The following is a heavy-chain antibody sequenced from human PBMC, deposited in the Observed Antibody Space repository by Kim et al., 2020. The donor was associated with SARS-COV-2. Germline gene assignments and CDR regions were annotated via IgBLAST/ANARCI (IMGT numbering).Heavy chain of an antibody. J-gene: IGHJ4*02. CDR3: ARDGEYSNHIDY. Sequence: YADSVKGRFTISRDNAKNSLYLQMNSLRAEDTAVYYCARDGEYSNHIDYWGQGTLVTVSS. V-gene: IGHV3-21*01. D-gene: IGHD5-12*01.